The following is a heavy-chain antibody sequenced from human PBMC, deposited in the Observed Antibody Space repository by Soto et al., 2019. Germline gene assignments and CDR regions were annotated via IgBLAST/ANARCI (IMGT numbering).Heavy chain of an antibody. CDR2: ISGSGSYT. D-gene: IGHD5-18*01. V-gene: IGHV3-23*01. Sequence: GGSLRLSCAASGFIFSRSAMNWVRQAPGKGLEWVSGISGSGSYTYYADSVKGRFTISRDNSKNTLYLQMNSLRAEDTAVYYCAKDRWDTTMTYYFDYWGQGALVTVYS. J-gene: IGHJ4*02. CDR3: AKDRWDTTMTYYFDY. CDR1: GFIFSRSA.